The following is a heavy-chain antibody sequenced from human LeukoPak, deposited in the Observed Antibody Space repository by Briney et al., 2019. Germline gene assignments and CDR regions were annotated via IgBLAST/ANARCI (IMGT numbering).Heavy chain of an antibody. D-gene: IGHD7-27*01. CDR3: VRDFNWGFDY. J-gene: IGHJ4*02. V-gene: IGHV6-1*01. CDR1: GDSFSSKSVS. CDR2: TRYRSTWMT. Sequence: SQTLSLTCAISGDSFSSKSVSWSWLRQSPSGGLEFLGRTRYRSTWMTFYSLSVQSLMTINADTSRNHVSLRLNSVTPEDTALYYCVRDFNWGFDYWGQGTLVTVSS.